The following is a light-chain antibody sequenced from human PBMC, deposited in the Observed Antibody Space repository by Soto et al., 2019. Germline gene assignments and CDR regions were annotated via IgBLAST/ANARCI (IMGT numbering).Light chain of an antibody. V-gene: IGKV1-6*01. CDR1: QGIRND. Sequence: ALQMTQSPSSLSASVGDRVTITCRASQGIRNDLGWYQQKPGKAPKLLIYAASSLQSGVPSRFSGSGSGIDFTLTISSLQPEDFATYYCLQDYNYPYTFGQGTKLEIK. J-gene: IGKJ2*01. CDR2: AAS. CDR3: LQDYNYPYT.